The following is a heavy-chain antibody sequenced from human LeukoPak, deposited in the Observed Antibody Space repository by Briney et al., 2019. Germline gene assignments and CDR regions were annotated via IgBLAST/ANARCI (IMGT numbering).Heavy chain of an antibody. CDR2: ISSSSSYI. CDR3: ARWGTYCSGGSCYSVYFDY. D-gene: IGHD2-15*01. J-gene: IGHJ4*02. V-gene: IGHV3-21*01. CDR1: GFTFSSYS. Sequence: GGSLRLSCAASGFTFSSYSMNWVRQASGKGLEWVSSISSSSSYIYYADSVKGRFTISRDNAKNSLYLQMNSLRAEDTAVYYCARWGTYCSGGSCYSVYFDYWGQGTLVTVSS.